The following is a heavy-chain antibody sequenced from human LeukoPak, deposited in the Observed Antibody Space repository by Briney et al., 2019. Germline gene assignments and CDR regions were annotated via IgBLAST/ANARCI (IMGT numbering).Heavy chain of an antibody. D-gene: IGHD1-1*01. CDR1: GGSISSYY. CDR3: ARVRAGTTRVLYNWFDP. Sequence: SGTLSLTCTVSGGSISSYYRSWIRQPPGKGLEWIGYIYYSGSTNYNPSLKSRVTISVDTSKNQFSLKLSSVTAAYTAVYYCARVRAGTTRVLYNWFDPWGQGTLVTVSS. CDR2: IYYSGST. J-gene: IGHJ5*02. V-gene: IGHV4-59*01.